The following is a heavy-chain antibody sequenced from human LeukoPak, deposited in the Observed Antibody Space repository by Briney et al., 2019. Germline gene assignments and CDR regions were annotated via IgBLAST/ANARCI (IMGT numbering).Heavy chain of an antibody. CDR2: ISSSGSTI. V-gene: IGHV3-11*04. J-gene: IGHJ2*01. CDR3: ARGFGGSKDGDYAGDWYFDL. CDR1: GFTFSDYY. D-gene: IGHD4-17*01. Sequence: GGSLRLSCAASGFTFSDYYMSWIRQAPGKGLEWVSYISSSGSTIYYADSVKGRFTISRDNAKNSLYLQMNSLRAGDTAVYYCARGFGGSKDGDYAGDWYFDLWGRGTLVTVSS.